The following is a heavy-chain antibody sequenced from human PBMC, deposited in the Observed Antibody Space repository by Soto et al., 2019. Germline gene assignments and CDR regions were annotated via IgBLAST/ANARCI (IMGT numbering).Heavy chain of an antibody. CDR3: AKGYNSGWSFFDY. Sequence: GGSLRLSCAASGFTFSSYAMSWVRQTPGKGLEWVSAISGSGSSTYCADSVKGRFTISRDNSKNTVYLQMNSLRAEDTALYYCAKGYNSGWSFFDYWGQGTLVTVSS. J-gene: IGHJ4*02. D-gene: IGHD6-19*01. CDR1: GFTFSSYA. V-gene: IGHV3-23*01. CDR2: ISGSGSST.